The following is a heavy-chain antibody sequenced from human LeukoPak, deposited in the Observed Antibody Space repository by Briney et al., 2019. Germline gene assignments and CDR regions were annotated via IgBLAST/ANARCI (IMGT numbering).Heavy chain of an antibody. D-gene: IGHD2-15*01. V-gene: IGHV1-18*01. Sequence: ASVKVSCKASGYTYTSYGVSWVRQAPGQGLEYVGWITAYNGNTNYAQKLQGRVTMTTDTSTSTAYMELRSLKSDDTAVYYCARDGPRWYFQHWGQGTLVTVSS. J-gene: IGHJ1*01. CDR3: ARDGPRWYFQH. CDR1: GYTYTSYG. CDR2: ITAYNGNT.